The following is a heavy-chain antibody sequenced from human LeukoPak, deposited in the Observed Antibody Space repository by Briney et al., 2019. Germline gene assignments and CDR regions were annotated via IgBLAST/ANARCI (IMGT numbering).Heavy chain of an antibody. Sequence: ASVKVSCKTSGYTFIDYPLHWVRQAPGQGLEWMGWLTPNSGGTNYAQKFQGRVIMTRDTSVTTVFMELSSLRSDDTAVYYCARDNDVGGGAFYGMDVWGQGTTVTVSS. D-gene: IGHD3-3*01. CDR2: LTPNSGGT. CDR3: ARDNDVGGGAFYGMDV. J-gene: IGHJ6*02. CDR1: GYTFIDYP. V-gene: IGHV1-2*02.